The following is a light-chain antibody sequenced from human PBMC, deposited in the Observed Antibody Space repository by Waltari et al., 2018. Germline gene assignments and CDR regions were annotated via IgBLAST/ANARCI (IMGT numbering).Light chain of an antibody. CDR2: AAS. J-gene: IGKJ4*01. CDR1: QGIDTY. V-gene: IGKV1-9*01. CDR3: LQLSSYPLT. Sequence: PSFLSASVGDRVTITCRASQGIDTYLAWYQQRPGKAPNLLIYAASTLQSGIPSRFSGSGSGTEFTLTISSLQPEDFATYYCLQLSSYPLTFGGGTKVEIK.